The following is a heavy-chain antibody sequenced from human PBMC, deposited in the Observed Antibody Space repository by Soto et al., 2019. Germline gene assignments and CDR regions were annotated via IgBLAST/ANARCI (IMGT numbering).Heavy chain of an antibody. CDR2: IYYSGSS. D-gene: IGHD3-10*01. J-gene: IGHJ6*02. CDR3: ARGTMLRGPGYYYAMDV. Sequence: LSLTCTVSGDSISRNGYFWTWIRQHPGKGLEWIGYIYYSGSSYYNPSLKSRVIISVDTSKNQFSLNLPAVTAADTAVYYCARGTMLRGPGYYYAMDVWGQGTTVTVSS. CDR1: GDSISRNGYF. V-gene: IGHV4-31*03.